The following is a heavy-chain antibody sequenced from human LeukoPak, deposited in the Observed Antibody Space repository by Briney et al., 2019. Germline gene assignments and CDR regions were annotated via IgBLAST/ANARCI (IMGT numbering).Heavy chain of an antibody. CDR2: INPNSGGT. CDR1: GYTFTGYY. Sequence: ASVKVSCKASGYTFTGYYMHWVRQAPGQGLEWMGWINPNSGGTNYAQKFQGRVTMTRDTSISTAYMELSRLRSDDTAVYYCARGDDNGSGSYYIPHFDYWGQGTLVTVSS. V-gene: IGHV1-2*02. CDR3: ARGDDNGSGSYYIPHFDY. D-gene: IGHD3-10*01. J-gene: IGHJ4*02.